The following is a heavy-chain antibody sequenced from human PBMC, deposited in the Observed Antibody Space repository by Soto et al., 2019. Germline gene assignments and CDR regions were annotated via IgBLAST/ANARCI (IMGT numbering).Heavy chain of an antibody. Sequence: EVQLLESGGGLVQPGGSLRLSCAASGFTFSSCAMSWVRQAPGKGLEWVSAISGSGDSTYYADSVKGRFTISRDNSKNTLYLQMNSLRAEDTAVYYCAREDLGYSYGYRWFDPWGQGTLVTVSS. CDR2: ISGSGDST. V-gene: IGHV3-23*01. CDR3: AREDLGYSYGYRWFDP. J-gene: IGHJ5*02. CDR1: GFTFSSCA. D-gene: IGHD5-18*01.